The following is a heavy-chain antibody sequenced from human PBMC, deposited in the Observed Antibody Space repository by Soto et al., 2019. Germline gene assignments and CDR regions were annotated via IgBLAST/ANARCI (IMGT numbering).Heavy chain of an antibody. CDR2: IYYTGTT. CDR3: ARERTGDPTFFDY. D-gene: IGHD1-1*01. CDR1: GGSVRSGSYY. J-gene: IGHJ4*02. V-gene: IGHV4-61*01. Sequence: ASETLSLTCTVSGGSVRSGSYYWSWIRQPPGKGLEWIGFIYYTGTTNYNPSLKSRVTISVDTSKNQFSLNLLSLTAADTAVYYCARERTGDPTFFDYWGQGALVTVSS.